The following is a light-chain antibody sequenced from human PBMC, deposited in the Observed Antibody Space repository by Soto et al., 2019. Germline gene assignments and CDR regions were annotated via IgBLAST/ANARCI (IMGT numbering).Light chain of an antibody. CDR2: GAS. J-gene: IGKJ3*01. V-gene: IGKV3-15*01. CDR1: QSVSSN. Sequence: EIVMSQSPATLSVSPGERATLSCRTGQSVSSNLAWYQHKPGQAPRLLIYGASTRATGIPARFRGSGSGTEFTLTISSLQSEDFATYHCQQTYSSPFTFGPGTKVDI. CDR3: QQTYSSPFT.